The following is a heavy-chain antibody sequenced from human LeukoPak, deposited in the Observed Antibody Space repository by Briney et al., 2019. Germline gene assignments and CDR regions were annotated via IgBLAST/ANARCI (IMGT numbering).Heavy chain of an antibody. CDR1: GFTFSSYA. J-gene: IGHJ4*02. V-gene: IGHV3-30*04. D-gene: IGHD4-17*01. CDR3: ARDQETNYGDYVWGYFDY. CDR2: ISYDGSNK. Sequence: GRSLRLSCAASGFTFSSYAMHWVRQAPGKGLEWVAVISYDGSNKYYADSVKGRFTISRDNSKNTLYLQMNSLRAEDTAVYYCARDQETNYGDYVWGYFDYWGQGTLVTVSS.